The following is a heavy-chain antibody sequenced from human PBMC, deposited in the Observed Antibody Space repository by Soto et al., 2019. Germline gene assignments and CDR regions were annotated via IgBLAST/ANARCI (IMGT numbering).Heavy chain of an antibody. D-gene: IGHD3-10*01. Sequence: VGSLRLSCAASGFTFSSYSMSWVRQAPGKGLEWVSGFRSGGDDETTYYADAVRGRFTISRDNYKNTLFLQLNSLRAEDTAIYYCAKKVNSGSGSQFFDYWGQGTLVTVSS. CDR3: AKKVNSGSGSQFFDY. CDR2: FRSGGDDETT. CDR1: GFTFSSYS. V-gene: IGHV3-23*01. J-gene: IGHJ4*02.